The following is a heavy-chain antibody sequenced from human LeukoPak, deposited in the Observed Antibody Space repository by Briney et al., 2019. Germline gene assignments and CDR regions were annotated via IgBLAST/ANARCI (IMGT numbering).Heavy chain of an antibody. J-gene: IGHJ6*04. CDR1: GFTFSNYA. Sequence: GGSLRLSCAASGFTFSNYAMHWVRQAPGKGLEWVAVISYDGSNKYYADSVKGRFTISRDNSKNTLYLQMNSLRAEDTAVYYCAELGITMIGGVWGKGTTVTISS. D-gene: IGHD3-10*02. CDR3: AELGITMIGGV. V-gene: IGHV3-30*04. CDR2: ISYDGSNK.